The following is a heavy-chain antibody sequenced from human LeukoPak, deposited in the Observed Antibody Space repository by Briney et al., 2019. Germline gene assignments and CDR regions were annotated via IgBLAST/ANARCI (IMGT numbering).Heavy chain of an antibody. CDR2: MNADGSTT. CDR1: GFTFSTYW. CDR3: GRDNHGSVDY. V-gene: IGHV3-74*01. Sequence: PGGSLRLSCAPSGFTFSTYWMIWVRQAPGKGLEYVSHMNADGSTTNYADSVKGRFTISRDNAKNTLYLQMDSLRADDTAVYYCGRDNHGSVDYWGQGSLVTVSS. D-gene: IGHD3-10*01. J-gene: IGHJ4*02.